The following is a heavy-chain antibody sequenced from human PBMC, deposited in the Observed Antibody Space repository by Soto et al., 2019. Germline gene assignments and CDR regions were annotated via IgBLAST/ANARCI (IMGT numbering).Heavy chain of an antibody. Sequence: QVLLQQSGPGLVQPSGTLSLSCVVSGVSIGSNYYWGWVRQPPGKGLEWLGDMSHIGSVNYNPSLKSRVTISMDTSQNQFSLKQNSVTAADPVVYSCARSLGWYEIDYWGQGTLVIVSS. CDR3: ARSLGWYEIDY. CDR1: GVSIGSNYY. CDR2: MSHIGSV. J-gene: IGHJ4*02. D-gene: IGHD6-19*01. V-gene: IGHV4-4*02.